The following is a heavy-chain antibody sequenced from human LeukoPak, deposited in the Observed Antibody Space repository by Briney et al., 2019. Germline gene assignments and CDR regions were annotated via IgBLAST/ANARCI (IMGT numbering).Heavy chain of an antibody. Sequence: SETLSLTCTVSGGSISSYYWSWIRQPAGKGLEWIGRIYTSGSTNYNPSLKSRVTMSVDTSKNQFSLKLSSVTAADTAVYYCARELDSSGWYYFDYWGQGTLVTVSS. V-gene: IGHV4-4*07. J-gene: IGHJ4*02. CDR2: IYTSGST. D-gene: IGHD6-19*01. CDR3: ARELDSSGWYYFDY. CDR1: GGSISSYY.